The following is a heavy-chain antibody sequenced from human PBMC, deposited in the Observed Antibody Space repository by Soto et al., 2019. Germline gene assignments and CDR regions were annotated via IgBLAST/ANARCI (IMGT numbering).Heavy chain of an antibody. V-gene: IGHV4-39*01. CDR2: IYYSGST. CDR1: GGSISSSSYY. CDR3: ARGSPYQSSSWFGELPAYYFDY. Sequence: PSETLSLTCTVSGGSISSSSYYWGWIRQPPGKGLEWIGSIYYSGSTYYNPSLKSRVTISVDTSKNQFSLKLSSVTAADTAVYYCARGSPYQSSSWFGELPAYYFDYWGQGTLVT. J-gene: IGHJ4*02. D-gene: IGHD6-13*01.